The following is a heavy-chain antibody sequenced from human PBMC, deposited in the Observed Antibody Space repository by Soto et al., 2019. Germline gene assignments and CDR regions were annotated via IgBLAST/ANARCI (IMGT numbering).Heavy chain of an antibody. Sequence: SVKVSCKASGGTFSSYAISWVRQAPGQGLEWMGGIIPIFGTANYAQKFQGRVTITADESTSTAYMELSSLRSEDTAVYYCARVRLTNGQYYYYYYGMDVWGQGTTVTVSS. CDR3: ARVRLTNGQYYYYYYGMDV. V-gene: IGHV1-69*13. D-gene: IGHD2-8*01. J-gene: IGHJ6*02. CDR1: GGTFSSYA. CDR2: IIPIFGTA.